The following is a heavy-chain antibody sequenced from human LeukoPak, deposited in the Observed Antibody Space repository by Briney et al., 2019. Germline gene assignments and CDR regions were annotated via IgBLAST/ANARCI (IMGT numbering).Heavy chain of an antibody. CDR2: TSGSGDGT. J-gene: IGHJ4*02. V-gene: IGHV3-23*01. D-gene: IGHD3-22*01. CDR1: GFTFSSYA. Sequence: GGSLRLSCAASGFTFSSYAMSWVRQAPGKGLEWVSATSGSGDGTFSADSVKGRFTISRDNSNNTLYLQMNSLRAEDTAIYYCAKLRDFFDSSGQFDYWGQGTLVTVSS. CDR3: AKLRDFFDSSGQFDY.